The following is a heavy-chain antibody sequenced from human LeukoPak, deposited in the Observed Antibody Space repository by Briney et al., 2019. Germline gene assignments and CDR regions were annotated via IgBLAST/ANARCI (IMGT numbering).Heavy chain of an antibody. V-gene: IGHV4-61*02. CDR1: GDSISSGSYY. CDR3: ARGLSSSWYWFDS. CDR2: AHSCGST. J-gene: IGHJ5*01. D-gene: IGHD6-13*01. Sequence: SETLSLTCTVSGDSISSGSYYWSWIRQPAEKGLEWIGRAHSCGSTNYNPSLQSRLTISIDTSKNQFSLKLSSVTAADTAVYYCARGLSSSWYWFDSWGQGTLVTVSS.